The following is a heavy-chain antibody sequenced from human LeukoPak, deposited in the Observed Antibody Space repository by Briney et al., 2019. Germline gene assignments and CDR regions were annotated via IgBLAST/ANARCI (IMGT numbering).Heavy chain of an antibody. CDR3: ARTLGYCSGGSCYSGLGFDY. J-gene: IGHJ4*02. D-gene: IGHD2-15*01. V-gene: IGHV5-51*01. Sequence: GESLKISCKGSGYSFTSYWIGWVRQMPGKGLEWMGIIYPGDSDTRYSPSFRGQVTISAGKSISTAYLQWSSLKASDTAMCYCARTLGYCSGGSCYSGLGFDYWGQGTLVTVSS. CDR2: IYPGDSDT. CDR1: GYSFTSYW.